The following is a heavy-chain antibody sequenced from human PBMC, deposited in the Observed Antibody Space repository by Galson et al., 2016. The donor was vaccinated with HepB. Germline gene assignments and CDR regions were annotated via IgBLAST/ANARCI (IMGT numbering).Heavy chain of an antibody. CDR3: ARTTASYYSISGTQNDYFDF. D-gene: IGHD3-10*01. J-gene: IGHJ4*02. CDR2: IDWDDGK. Sequence: PALVKPTQTLTLTCTFSGFSLTTTRMRVSWIRQPPGRALEWLARIDWDDGKFYNTSLKTRLTISKDTSKNQVVLTMTNMDPVDTATYYCARTTASYYSISGTQNDYFDFWGQGTLVTVSS. V-gene: IGHV2-70*04. CDR1: GFSLTTTRMR.